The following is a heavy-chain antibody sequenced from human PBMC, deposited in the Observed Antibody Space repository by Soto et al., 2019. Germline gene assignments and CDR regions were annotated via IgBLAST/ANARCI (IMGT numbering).Heavy chain of an antibody. CDR3: ARDIITVIGGQIYYYFGMDV. J-gene: IGHJ6*02. D-gene: IGHD3-10*01. Sequence: SERLSRTCAVGGGSFREYYWGWIRQPPGKGLEWIGEINQSGTTHYNPSLKRRLNITIDTSKNQFSLKLTSVTAADTATYYCARDIITVIGGQIYYYFGMDVWGQGTTVTVSS. V-gene: IGHV4-34*01. CDR1: GGSFREYY. CDR2: INQSGTT.